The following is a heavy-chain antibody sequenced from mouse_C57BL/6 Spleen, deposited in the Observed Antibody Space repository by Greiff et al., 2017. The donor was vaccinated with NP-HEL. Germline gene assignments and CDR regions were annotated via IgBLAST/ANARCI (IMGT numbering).Heavy chain of an antibody. D-gene: IGHD4-1*01. CDR1: GFTFSDYG. CDR3: ARRTGTGGFAY. V-gene: IGHV5-17*01. J-gene: IGHJ3*01. Sequence: EVQLQESGGGLVKPGGSLKLSCAASGFTFSDYGMHWVRQAPEKGLEWVAYISSGSSTIYYADTVKGRFTISRDNAKNTLCLQMTSLRSEDTAMYYCARRTGTGGFAYWGQGTLVTVSA. CDR2: ISSGSSTI.